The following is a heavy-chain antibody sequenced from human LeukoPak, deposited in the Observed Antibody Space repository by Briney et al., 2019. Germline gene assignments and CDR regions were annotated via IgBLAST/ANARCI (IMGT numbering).Heavy chain of an antibody. CDR3: ASQLFYYDTSGYYLEAFDI. J-gene: IGHJ3*02. D-gene: IGHD3-22*01. V-gene: IGHV4-61*01. CDR1: GGSFSSSSYY. CDR2: IYYSGST. Sequence: PSETLSLTCTVSGGSFSSSSYYWSWIRQPPGKGLEWIGYIYYSGSTNYNPSLKSRVTISVDTSKNQFSLKLSSVTAADTAVYYCASQLFYYDTSGYYLEAFDIWGQGTLVTVSS.